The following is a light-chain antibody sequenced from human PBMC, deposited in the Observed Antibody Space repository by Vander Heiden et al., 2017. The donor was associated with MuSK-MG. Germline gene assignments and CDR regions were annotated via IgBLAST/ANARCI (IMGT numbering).Light chain of an antibody. Sequence: DIVLTQSPLSLPVTPEEAASISCRSSQSLLYFNGNNHLDWYLQKPGQSPQLLIYLGSNRASGVPDRFSGSGSGTDFTLQISRVEAEDVGVYYCLQALEATYTVGQGTKLEIK. V-gene: IGKV2-28*01. CDR2: LGS. J-gene: IGKJ2*01. CDR1: QSLLYFNGNNH. CDR3: LQALEATYT.